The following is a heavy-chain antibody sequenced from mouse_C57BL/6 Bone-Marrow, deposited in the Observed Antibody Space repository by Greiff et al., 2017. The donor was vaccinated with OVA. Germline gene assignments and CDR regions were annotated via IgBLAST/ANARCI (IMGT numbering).Heavy chain of an antibody. D-gene: IGHD1-1*01. V-gene: IGHV1-26*01. CDR1: GYTFTDYY. CDR3: ARFFYYWGFAY. Sequence: EVQLQQSGPELVKPGASVKISCKASGYTFTDYYMTWVKQSHGKSLEWIGDISPNSGGTCYHHKLKGRATLTVDKSASTAYMELRSLTSEDSAVYYCARFFYYWGFAYWGQGTLVTVSA. CDR2: ISPNSGGT. J-gene: IGHJ3*01.